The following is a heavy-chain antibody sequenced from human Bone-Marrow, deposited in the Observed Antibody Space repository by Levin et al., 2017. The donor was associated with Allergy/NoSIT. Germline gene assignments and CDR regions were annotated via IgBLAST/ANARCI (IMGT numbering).Heavy chain of an antibody. CDR3: ARDIYDSSGLYYFDY. CDR2: ISYDGSNQ. V-gene: IGHV3-33*01. CDR1: GFSFSSYG. J-gene: IGHJ4*02. D-gene: IGHD3-22*01. Sequence: SCAASGFSFSSYGMHWVRQAPGKGLEWVALISYDGSNQRYADSVKGRFTISRDISKNILYLQMNSLRAEDTAVYYCARDIYDSSGLYYFDYWGQGTLVTVSS.